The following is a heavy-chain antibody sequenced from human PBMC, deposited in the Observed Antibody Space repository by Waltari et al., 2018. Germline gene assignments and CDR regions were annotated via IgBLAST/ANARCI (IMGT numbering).Heavy chain of an antibody. CDR2: ISYTSTYI. Sequence: EVQLVESGGGLVKPGGSLRLPWSASGFTFKTYSMNWFRQAPGKGLEWVSSISYTSTYIYYAVSLRGRFTTSRDNAKNSLYLQLNSLRAEDTAVYYCVRGGTGMQRVESLDYWGQGILVTVSS. D-gene: IGHD3-9*01. J-gene: IGHJ4*02. V-gene: IGHV3-21*01. CDR3: VRGGTGMQRVESLDY. CDR1: GFTFKTYS.